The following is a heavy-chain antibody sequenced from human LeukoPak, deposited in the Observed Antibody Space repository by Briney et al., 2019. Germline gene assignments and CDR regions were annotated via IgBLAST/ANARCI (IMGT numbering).Heavy chain of an antibody. J-gene: IGHJ5*02. CDR2: IKQDGIVK. V-gene: IGHV3-7*01. CDR1: GFTFRNYW. CDR3: ARLGGETTRFDL. D-gene: IGHD1-7*01. Sequence: GGSVRLSCAASGFTFRNYWMSWVRQAPGRGLDWVATIKQDGIVKHYVDSVKGRFTISRDNAENSLYLQMDSLRVDDTAVYCCARLGGETTRFDLWGQGALVTVSS.